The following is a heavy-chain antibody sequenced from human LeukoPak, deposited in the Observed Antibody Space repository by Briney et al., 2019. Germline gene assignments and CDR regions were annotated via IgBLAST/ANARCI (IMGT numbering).Heavy chain of an antibody. V-gene: IGHV4-59*01. D-gene: IGHD3-16*01. CDR1: GGSFSGYY. CDR3: ARDGGLPSWPFQH. Sequence: SETLSLTCAVYGGSFSGYYWSWIRQPPGKGLEWIGYIYYSGSTNYNPSLKSRVTISVDTSKNQFSLKLSSVTAADTAVYYCARDGGLPSWPFQHWGQGTLVTVSS. J-gene: IGHJ1*01. CDR2: IYYSGST.